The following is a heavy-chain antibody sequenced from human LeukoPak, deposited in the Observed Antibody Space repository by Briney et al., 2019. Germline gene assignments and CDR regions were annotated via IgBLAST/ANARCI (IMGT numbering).Heavy chain of an antibody. Sequence: GGSLRLSCAASGFTFSDYGMHWVRQAPAKGLEWVAVIWYDGSNKYYADSVKGRFTISRDNSKNTLYLQMNSLRAEDTAVYYCAREMRCSSTSCYIDLWGQGTLVTVSS. D-gene: IGHD2-2*01. J-gene: IGHJ4*02. V-gene: IGHV3-33*01. CDR1: GFTFSDYG. CDR3: AREMRCSSTSCYIDL. CDR2: IWYDGSNK.